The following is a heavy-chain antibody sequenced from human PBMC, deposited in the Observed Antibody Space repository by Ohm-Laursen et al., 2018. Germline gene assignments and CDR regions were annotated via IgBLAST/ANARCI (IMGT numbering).Heavy chain of an antibody. J-gene: IGHJ4*02. CDR2: MNPNSGNT. CDR3: ARVVAGVGLLNPGIDY. CDR1: GYTFTSYD. Sequence: ASVKVSCKASGYTFTSYDIKWVRQATGQGLEWMGWMNPNSGNTGYAQKFQGRVTMTRNTSISTAYMELSSLRSEDTAVYYWARVVAGVGLLNPGIDYWGQGTLVTVSS. V-gene: IGHV1-8*01. D-gene: IGHD1-26*01.